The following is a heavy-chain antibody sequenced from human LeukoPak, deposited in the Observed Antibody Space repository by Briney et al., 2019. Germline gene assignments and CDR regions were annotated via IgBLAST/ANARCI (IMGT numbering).Heavy chain of an antibody. V-gene: IGHV3-64*01. J-gene: IGHJ3*02. CDR3: ARGDSGSYRPFDI. D-gene: IGHD1-26*01. CDR2: ISSNGGST. Sequence: PGGSLRLSCAASGFTFSSYAMHWVRQAPGKGLDYVSAISSNGGSTYYANSVKGRFTISRDNSKNTLYLQMGSLRAEDMAVYYCARGDSGSYRPFDIWGQGTMVTVSS. CDR1: GFTFSSYA.